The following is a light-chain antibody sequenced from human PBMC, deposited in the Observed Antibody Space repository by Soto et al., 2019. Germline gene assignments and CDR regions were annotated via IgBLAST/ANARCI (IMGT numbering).Light chain of an antibody. CDR2: WAS. V-gene: IGKV4-1*01. Sequence: DIVMTQSPDSLAVSLGERDTINCKSSQSVLYSANNKNYLSWFQQKPGQPPKLLIYWASPLESGVPDRFSASGSGSALTRTLSSQQAEDVAFYYGQQYYSTHLTVGGGTTLQIK. J-gene: IGKJ4*01. CDR1: QSVLYSANNKNY. CDR3: QQYYSTHLT.